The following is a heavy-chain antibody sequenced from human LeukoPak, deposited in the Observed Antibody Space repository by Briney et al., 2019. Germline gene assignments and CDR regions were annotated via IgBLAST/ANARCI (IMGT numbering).Heavy chain of an antibody. CDR2: ISAYNGNT. V-gene: IGHV1-18*01. D-gene: IGHD6-19*01. CDR3: ARRIAVAGSDY. Sequence: ASVKVSCKASGYTFTSYGISWVRPAPGQGLEWMGWISAYNGNTNYAQKHQGRVTMTTDTSTSTAYMELRSLRSDDTAVYYCARRIAVAGSDYWGQGTLVTVSS. CDR1: GYTFTSYG. J-gene: IGHJ4*02.